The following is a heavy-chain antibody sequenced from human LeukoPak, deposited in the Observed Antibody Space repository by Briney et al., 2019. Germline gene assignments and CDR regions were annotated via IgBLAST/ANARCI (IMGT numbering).Heavy chain of an antibody. Sequence: ETLSLTCTVSGGSISSYYWSWIRQPPGKGLEWIGYIYYSGSTNYNPSLKCRVTISVETSKNQFSLKLSSVTAADTAVYYCARGDMGSSGYYEADAFDFWGQGTMVTVSS. V-gene: IGHV4-59*01. J-gene: IGHJ3*01. D-gene: IGHD3-22*01. CDR3: ARGDMGSSGYYEADAFDF. CDR2: IYYSGST. CDR1: GGSISSYY.